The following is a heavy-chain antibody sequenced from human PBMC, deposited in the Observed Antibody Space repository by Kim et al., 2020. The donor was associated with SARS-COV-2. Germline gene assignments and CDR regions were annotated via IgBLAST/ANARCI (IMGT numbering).Heavy chain of an antibody. J-gene: IGHJ2*01. D-gene: IGHD3-9*01. V-gene: IGHV4-61*02. CDR3: ARDNPRGEVTYDWFNRWGQNWYFDL. CDR2: IYTSGST. Sequence: SETLSLTCTVSGGSISSGSYYWSWIRQPAGKGLEWIGRIYTSGSTNYNPSLKSRVTISVDTSKNQFSLKLSSVTAADTAVYYCARDNPRGEVTYDWFNRWGQNWYFDLWGRGTLVTVSS. CDR1: GGSISSGSYY.